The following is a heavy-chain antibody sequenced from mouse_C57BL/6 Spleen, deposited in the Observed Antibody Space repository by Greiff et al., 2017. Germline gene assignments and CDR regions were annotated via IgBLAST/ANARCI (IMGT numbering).Heavy chain of an antibody. CDR2: INPNNGGT. CDR3: ASKWDDRAY. D-gene: IGHD4-1*02. J-gene: IGHJ3*01. CDR1: GYTFTDYY. Sequence: EVQLQQSGPELVKPGASVKISCKASGYTFTDYYMNWVKQSHGKSLEWIGDINPNNGGTSYNQKFKGKATLTVDKSSSTAYMELRSLTSEDSAVYYGASKWDDRAYWGQGTLVTVSA. V-gene: IGHV1-26*01.